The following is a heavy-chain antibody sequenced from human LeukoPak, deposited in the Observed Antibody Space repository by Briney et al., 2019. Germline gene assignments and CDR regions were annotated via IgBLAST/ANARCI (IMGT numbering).Heavy chain of an antibody. Sequence: SETLSLTCTVSGGSISSYYWSWIRQPPGQGLEWIGEINHSGSTKCNPSLKSRVTISVDTSKNQFSLKLSSVTAADTAVYYCARVPDYGDYADYWGQGTLVTVSS. CDR3: ARVPDYGDYADY. D-gene: IGHD4-17*01. J-gene: IGHJ4*02. CDR2: INHSGST. CDR1: GGSISSYY. V-gene: IGHV4-34*01.